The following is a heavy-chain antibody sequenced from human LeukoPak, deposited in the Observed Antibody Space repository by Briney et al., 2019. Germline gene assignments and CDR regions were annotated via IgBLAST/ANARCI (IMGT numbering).Heavy chain of an antibody. V-gene: IGHV4-4*07. J-gene: IGHJ4*02. CDR3: ARGAIFGVVIKRMGDYFDY. CDR1: GGSISSYY. CDR2: TYTSGST. Sequence: SETLSLTCTVSGGSISSYYWSWIRQPAGKGLEWIGRTYTSGSTNYNPSLKSRVTMSVDTSKNQFSLKLSSVTAADTAVYYCARGAIFGVVIKRMGDYFDYWGQGTLVTVSS. D-gene: IGHD3-3*01.